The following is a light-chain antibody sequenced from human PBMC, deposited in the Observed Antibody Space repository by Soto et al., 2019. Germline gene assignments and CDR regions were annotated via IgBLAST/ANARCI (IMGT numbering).Light chain of an antibody. V-gene: IGKV3-20*01. CDR2: GAS. Sequence: EIVLTQPPGTLSLYPGERATLSCRASQSVSNNYLAWYQQKPGQAPRLLIYGASNRATGIPDRFSGSGSGTDFTLTISRLEPEDFAVYYCQQYGSSGTFGQGTKVDIK. J-gene: IGKJ1*01. CDR3: QQYGSSGT. CDR1: QSVSNNY.